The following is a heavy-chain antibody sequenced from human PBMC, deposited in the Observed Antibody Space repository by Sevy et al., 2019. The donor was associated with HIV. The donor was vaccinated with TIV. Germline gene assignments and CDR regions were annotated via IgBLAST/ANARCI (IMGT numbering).Heavy chain of an antibody. CDR2: LSCGCGEI. Sequence: GGSLRLSCAASGFTFSKYSMSWVRQPPGKGLEWVSTLSCGCGEINYADSVKGRFTISRDNSKSSVYLQMNNLRPEDTAVSRGGCTKPHDYWGQGTLVTVSS. V-gene: IGHV3-23*01. D-gene: IGHD2-8*01. J-gene: IGHJ4*02. CDR1: GFTFSKYS. CDR3: GCTKPHDY.